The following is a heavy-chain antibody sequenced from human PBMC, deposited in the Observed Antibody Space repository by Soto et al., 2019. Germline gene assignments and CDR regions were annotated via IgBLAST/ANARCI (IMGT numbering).Heavy chain of an antibody. V-gene: IGHV3-7*04. D-gene: IGHD7-27*01. CDR3: ARDENWGRPDC. CDR2: IKQDGSEK. CDR1: GFTFSRYW. Sequence: EVQLVESGGGLVQPGGSLRLSCAASGFTFSRYWMNWVRQAPGKGLEWVANIKQDGSEKYHVDSVKGRFTISRDNAKNSLYLQMNSLRAEDTAVYYCARDENWGRPDCWGQGTLVTVSS. J-gene: IGHJ4*02.